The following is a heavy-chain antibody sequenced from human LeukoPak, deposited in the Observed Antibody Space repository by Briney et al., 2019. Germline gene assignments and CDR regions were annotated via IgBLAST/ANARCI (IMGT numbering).Heavy chain of an antibody. CDR1: GLTLSTYW. CDR2: INGDGSST. CDR3: ARAFCPGGSCYGRFDY. J-gene: IGHJ4*02. D-gene: IGHD2-15*01. Sequence: GGSLRLSCEASGLTLSTYWIHWVRQGPGKGVEWVSRINGDGSSTRYADSVKGRFTISRDNAKSTVYLKMNSLTAEDTAVYHCARAFCPGGSCYGRFDYWGQGTLVTVSS. V-gene: IGHV3-74*01.